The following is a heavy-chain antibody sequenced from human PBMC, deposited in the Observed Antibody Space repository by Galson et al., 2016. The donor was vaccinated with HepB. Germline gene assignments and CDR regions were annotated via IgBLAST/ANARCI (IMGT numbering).Heavy chain of an antibody. Sequence: SETLSLTCAVYGGSFTSYYWTWVRQTPGKGLEWIAEINHSGSANYSPSLKSRVSISIDTSKNQFSLNLTSVTAADTAVYYSARGRVPAARYRRGWYFDLWGRGTLVTVSS. V-gene: IGHV4-34*01. J-gene: IGHJ2*01. CDR3: ARGRVPAARYRRGWYFDL. CDR2: INHSGSA. CDR1: GGSFTSYY. D-gene: IGHD2-2*01.